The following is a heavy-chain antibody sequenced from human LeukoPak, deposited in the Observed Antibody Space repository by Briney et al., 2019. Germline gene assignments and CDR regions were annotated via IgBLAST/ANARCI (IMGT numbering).Heavy chain of an antibody. CDR2: IRYDGSNK. J-gene: IGHJ4*02. V-gene: IGHV3-30*02. CDR3: AKVIVVQLWSVFDY. D-gene: IGHD5-18*01. CDR1: GFTFSSYG. Sequence: PGGSLRLSCAASGFTFSSYGMHWVCQAPGKGLEWVAFIRYDGSNKYYADSVKGRFTISRDNSKNTLYLQMNSLRAEDTAVYYCAKVIVVQLWSVFDYWGQGTLVTVSS.